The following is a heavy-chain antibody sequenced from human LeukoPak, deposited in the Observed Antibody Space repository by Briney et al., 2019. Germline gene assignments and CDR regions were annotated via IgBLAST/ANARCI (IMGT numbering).Heavy chain of an antibody. D-gene: IGHD2-8*02. CDR1: GGSISSYY. V-gene: IGHV4-59*01. CDR3: ARDHSPNYGAGGYYYYGMDV. Sequence: SETLSLTCTVSGGSISSYYWSWIRQPPGKGLEWIGYIYYSGSTNYNPSLKSRVTISVDTSKNQFSLKLSSVTAADTDVYYCARDHSPNYGAGGYYYYGMDVWGQGTTVTVSS. CDR2: IYYSGST. J-gene: IGHJ6*02.